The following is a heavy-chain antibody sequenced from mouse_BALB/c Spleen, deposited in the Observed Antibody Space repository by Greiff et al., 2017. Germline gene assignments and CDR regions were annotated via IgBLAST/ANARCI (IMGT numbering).Heavy chain of an antibody. CDR2: ISSGSSTI. CDR1: GFTFSSFG. V-gene: IGHV5-17*02. Sequence: DVMLVESGGGLVQPGGSRKLSCAASGFTFSSFGMHWVRQAPEKGLEWVAYISSGSSTIYYADTVKGRFTISRDNPKNTLFLQMTSLRSEDTAMYYCASYPWFAYWGQGTLVTVSA. J-gene: IGHJ3*01. CDR3: ASYPWFAY.